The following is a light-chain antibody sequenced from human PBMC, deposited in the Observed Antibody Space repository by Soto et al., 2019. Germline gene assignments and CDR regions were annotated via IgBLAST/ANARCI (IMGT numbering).Light chain of an antibody. CDR2: EVN. CDR1: SSDFGNYNL. CDR3: CSFTSSNTHV. Sequence: QSALTQPASVSGSPGQSITISCTGTSSDFGNYNLVSWYQQHPGKVPKLILFEVNKRPSGVSGRFSGSKSGNTASLTISGLQAEDEADYYCCSFTSSNTHVFGTRTKLTVL. V-gene: IGLV2-23*02. J-gene: IGLJ1*01.